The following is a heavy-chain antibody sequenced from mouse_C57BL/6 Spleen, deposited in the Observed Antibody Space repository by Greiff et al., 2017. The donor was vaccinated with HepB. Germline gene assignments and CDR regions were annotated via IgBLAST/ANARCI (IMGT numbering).Heavy chain of an antibody. V-gene: IGHV1-59*01. CDR3: ASTDSSGYPAWFAY. CDR1: GYTFTSYW. D-gene: IGHD3-2*02. Sequence: VQLQQPGAELVRPGTSVKLSCKASGYTFTSYWMHWVKQRPGQGLEWIGVIDPSDSYTNYNQKFKGKATLTVDTSSSTAYMQLSSLTSEDSAVYYCASTDSSGYPAWFAYWGQGTLVTVSA. CDR2: IDPSDSYT. J-gene: IGHJ3*01.